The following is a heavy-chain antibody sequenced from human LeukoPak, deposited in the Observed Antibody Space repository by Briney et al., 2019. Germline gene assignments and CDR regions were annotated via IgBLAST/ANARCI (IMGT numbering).Heavy chain of an antibody. CDR3: AREFGHNRWYFDY. CDR1: GFTFSSYA. CDR2: VSADGRTQ. D-gene: IGHD5-24*01. J-gene: IGHJ4*02. Sequence: GGSLRLSCAASGFTFSSYAMSWVRQAPGKGLEWVTVVSADGRTQLYSDSVKGRFTVSRDNSLNTLHLQMNSLKTEDTAVYYCAREFGHNRWYFDYWGQGALVTVSS. V-gene: IGHV3-30*03.